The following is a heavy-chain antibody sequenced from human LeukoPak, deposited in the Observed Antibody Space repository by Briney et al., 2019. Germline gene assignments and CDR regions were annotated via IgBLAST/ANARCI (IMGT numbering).Heavy chain of an antibody. CDR1: GFTVSSNY. Sequence: QSGGSLRLSCAASGFTVSSNYMSWVRQAPGKGLEWVANIKQDGSEKYYVDSVKGRFTISRDNAKNSLYLQMNSLRAEDTAVYYCARDWGTNYYGSGSSFDYWGQGTLVTVSS. CDR3: ARDWGTNYYGSGSSFDY. J-gene: IGHJ4*02. CDR2: IKQDGSEK. V-gene: IGHV3-7*01. D-gene: IGHD3-10*01.